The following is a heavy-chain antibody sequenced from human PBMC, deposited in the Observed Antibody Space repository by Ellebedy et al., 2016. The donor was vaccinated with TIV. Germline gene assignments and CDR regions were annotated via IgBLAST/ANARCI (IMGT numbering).Heavy chain of an antibody. CDR1: GLTFSSHG. D-gene: IGHD2-21*02. J-gene: IGHJ4*02. CDR3: VVTGWRGGTIVPFTY. CDR2: LTASGDST. Sequence: PGGSLRLSCAVSGLTFSSHGMSWVRQAPGKGLEGVSGLTASGDSTYYADSVKGRFTISRDNSKNTLYLQMNSLRVEDTAVYYGVVTGWRGGTIVPFTYWGQGSLVTVSS. V-gene: IGHV3-23*01.